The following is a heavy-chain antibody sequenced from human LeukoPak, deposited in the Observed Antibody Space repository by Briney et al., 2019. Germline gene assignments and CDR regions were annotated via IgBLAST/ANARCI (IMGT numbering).Heavy chain of an antibody. J-gene: IGHJ4*02. V-gene: IGHV4-59*01. CDR2: IYYSGST. D-gene: IGHD3-3*01. CDR1: GGSISSYY. CDR3: ARAVPYDFWSGYEYYFDY. Sequence: SETLSLTCTVSGGSISSYYWSWIRQPPGKGLEWIGYIYYSGSTNYNPSLKSRVTISVDTSKNQFSLKLSSVTAADTAVYYCARAVPYDFWSGYEYYFDYWGQGTLVTVSS.